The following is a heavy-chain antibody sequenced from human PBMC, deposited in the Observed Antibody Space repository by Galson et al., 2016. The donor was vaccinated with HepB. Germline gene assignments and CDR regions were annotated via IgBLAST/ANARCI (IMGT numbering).Heavy chain of an antibody. Sequence: SLRLSCAASGFTFGDYPMTWFRQAPGKGLEWVGFIRSKTYYGTAEYAASVEGRFTISRDDSKRIAYLQMDGPKPEDSAVYYCARGYTNTWYVAGFDYWGQGTLVTVSS. V-gene: IGHV3-49*03. CDR1: GFTFGDYP. D-gene: IGHD6-13*01. CDR3: ARGYTNTWYVAGFDY. J-gene: IGHJ4*02. CDR2: IRSKTYYGTA.